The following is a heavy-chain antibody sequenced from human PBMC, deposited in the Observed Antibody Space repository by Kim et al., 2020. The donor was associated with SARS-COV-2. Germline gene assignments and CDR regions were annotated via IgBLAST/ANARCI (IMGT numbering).Heavy chain of an antibody. J-gene: IGHJ3*02. D-gene: IGHD3-22*01. CDR3: AKPSYYDHQGNAFDI. CDR2: ISGSGGST. CDR1: GFTFSSYA. V-gene: IGHV3-23*01. Sequence: GGSLRLSCAASGFTFSSYAMSWVRQAPRKGLEWVSAISGSGGSTYYADSVKGRFTISRDNSKNTLYLQMNSLRAEDTAVYYCAKPSYYDHQGNAFDIWGQGTMVTVSS.